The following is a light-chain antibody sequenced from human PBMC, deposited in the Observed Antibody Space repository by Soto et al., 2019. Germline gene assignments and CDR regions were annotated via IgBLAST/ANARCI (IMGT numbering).Light chain of an antibody. CDR2: KAS. Sequence: DIRMTQSPSTLSASVGDRVTITCRASQSVSRWLAWYKQKPGEAPKLLIYKASNLESGVSSRFSGSGSGTEFTFPISSLQPDDSATYFCQQYDVYLPWMFGQGTKVEIK. V-gene: IGKV1-5*03. J-gene: IGKJ1*01. CDR3: QQYDVYLPWM. CDR1: QSVSRW.